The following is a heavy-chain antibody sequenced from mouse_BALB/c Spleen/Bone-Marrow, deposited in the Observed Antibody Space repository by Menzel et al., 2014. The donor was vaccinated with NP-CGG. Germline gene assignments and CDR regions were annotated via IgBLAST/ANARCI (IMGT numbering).Heavy chain of an antibody. J-gene: IGHJ3*01. CDR2: IYPGDGST. CDR3: ARSGDSSGYGFAY. D-gene: IGHD3-2*01. V-gene: IGHV1S56*01. Sequence: VQGVESGPELVKPGALVKISCKASGYTFTSYDINWVKQRPGQGLEWIGWIYPGDGSTKYNEKFKGKATLPADKSSSTAYMQLSSLTSENSAVYFCARSGDSSGYGFAYWGQGTLVTVSA. CDR1: GYTFTSYD.